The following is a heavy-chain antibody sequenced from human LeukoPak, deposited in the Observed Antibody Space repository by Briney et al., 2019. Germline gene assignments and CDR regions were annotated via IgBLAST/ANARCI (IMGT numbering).Heavy chain of an antibody. CDR3: ARASDSSSAGVVDY. D-gene: IGHD6-6*01. J-gene: IGHJ4*02. V-gene: IGHV3-23*01. CDR2: ISGSGGST. CDR1: GFTFSSYA. Sequence: GGSLRLSCAASGFTFSSYAMSWVRQAPGKGLEWVSAISGSGGSTYYADSVKGRFTISRDNSKNTLYLQMNSLRAEDTAVYYCARASDSSSAGVVDYWGQGTLVTVSS.